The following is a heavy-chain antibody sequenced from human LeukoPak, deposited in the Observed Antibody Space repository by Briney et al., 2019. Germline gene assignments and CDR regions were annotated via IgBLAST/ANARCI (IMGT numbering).Heavy chain of an antibody. V-gene: IGHV4-39*07. CDR3: ARGGNYWPQWWFDP. CDR1: GGSITSSSYY. CDR2: VYYSGNT. Sequence: PSETLSLTCTVSGGSITSSSYYWGWIRQPPGKGLAWIGSVYYSGNTYYNSSLKSRVTISVDTSKNQFSLELNSVTPADTAVYYCARGGNYWPQWWFDPWGRGTLVSVSS. D-gene: IGHD1-26*01. J-gene: IGHJ5*02.